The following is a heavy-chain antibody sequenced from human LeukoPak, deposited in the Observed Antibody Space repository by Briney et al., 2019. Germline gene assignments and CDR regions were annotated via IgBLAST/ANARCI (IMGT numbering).Heavy chain of an antibody. CDR1: GGSISSSSYY. Sequence: SETLSLTCTVSGGSISSSSYYWGWIRQPPGKGLEWIGSIYYSGSTYYNPSLKSRVTISVDTSKNQFSLKLSSVTAADTAVYYCARPHPYCGGDCYSFDCWGQGTLVTVSS. CDR2: IYYSGST. J-gene: IGHJ4*02. V-gene: IGHV4-39*01. D-gene: IGHD2-21*01. CDR3: ARPHPYCGGDCYSFDC.